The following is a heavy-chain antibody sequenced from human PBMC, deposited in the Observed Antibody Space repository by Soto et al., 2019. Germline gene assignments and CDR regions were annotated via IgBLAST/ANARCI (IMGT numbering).Heavy chain of an antibody. J-gene: IGHJ6*02. V-gene: IGHV1-3*01. CDR1: GYTFTSYA. CDR3: ARAKVGYSSSWYDYYYGMDV. CDR2: INAGNGNT. Sequence: ASVKVSCKASGYTFTSYAMHWVRQAPGQRLEWMGWINAGNGNTKYSQKFQGRVTMTTDTSTSTAYMELRSLRSDDTAVYYCARAKVGYSSSWYDYYYGMDVWGQGTTVTVSS. D-gene: IGHD6-13*01.